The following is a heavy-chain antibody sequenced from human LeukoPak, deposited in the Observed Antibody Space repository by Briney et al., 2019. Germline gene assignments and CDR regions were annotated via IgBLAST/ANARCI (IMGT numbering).Heavy chain of an antibody. Sequence: ESGPPLANPTQTLTLTCTFSGFSLTTRGVGVGWIGQPPGKALEWLALIYWYDGKRYSPSLKSRVTITNDTSKNQVVLTMTNMDPVDTATYYCSRTRRGQIGWTNDYWGQGTLVTVSS. CDR3: SRTRRGQIGWTNDY. D-gene: IGHD6-19*01. J-gene: IGHJ4*02. V-gene: IGHV2-5*01. CDR2: IYWYDGK. CDR1: GFSLTTRGVG.